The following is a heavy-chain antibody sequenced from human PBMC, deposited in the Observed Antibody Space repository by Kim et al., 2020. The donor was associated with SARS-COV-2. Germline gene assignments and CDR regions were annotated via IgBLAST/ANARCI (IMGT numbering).Heavy chain of an antibody. J-gene: IGHJ6*02. V-gene: IGHV3-21*01. Sequence: GGSLRLSCAASGFTFSSYSMNWVRQAPGKGLEWVSSISSSSSYIYYADSVKGRFTISRDNAKNSLYLQMNSLRAEDTAVYYCAREEGYSSSWLTTDGMDVWGQGTTVTVSS. CDR3: AREEGYSSSWLTTDGMDV. CDR1: GFTFSSYS. D-gene: IGHD6-13*01. CDR2: ISSSSSYI.